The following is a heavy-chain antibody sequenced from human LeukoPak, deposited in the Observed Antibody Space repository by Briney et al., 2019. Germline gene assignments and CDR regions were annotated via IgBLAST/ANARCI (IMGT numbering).Heavy chain of an antibody. CDR3: ARADYGGNSGPIWFDP. Sequence: SETLSLTCAVYGGSFSGYYWSWIRQPPGKGLEWIGEINHSGSTNYNPSLKSRVTISVDTSKNQFSLKLSSVTAADTAVYYCARADYGGNSGPIWFDPWGQGPWSPSPQ. J-gene: IGHJ5*02. CDR2: INHSGST. D-gene: IGHD4-23*01. CDR1: GGSFSGYY. V-gene: IGHV4-34*01.